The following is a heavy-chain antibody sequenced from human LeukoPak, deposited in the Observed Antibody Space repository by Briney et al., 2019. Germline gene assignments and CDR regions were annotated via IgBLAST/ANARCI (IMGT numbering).Heavy chain of an antibody. Sequence: GGSLRLSCAASGFTVSSNYMSWVRQAPGKGLEWVSAISGSGGSTYYADSVKGRFTISRDNSKNRLYLQMNSLRAEDTAVYYCASRSGGIVVVPAALYWGQGTLVTVSS. V-gene: IGHV3-23*01. CDR2: ISGSGGST. D-gene: IGHD2-2*01. CDR3: ASRSGGIVVVPAALY. J-gene: IGHJ4*02. CDR1: GFTVSSNY.